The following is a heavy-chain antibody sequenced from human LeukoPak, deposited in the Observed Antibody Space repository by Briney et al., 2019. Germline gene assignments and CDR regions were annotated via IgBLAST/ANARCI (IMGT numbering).Heavy chain of an antibody. CDR2: IKQDGSEK. Sequence: GGSLRLSCAASGFTFSSYWMSWVRQAPGKGLEWVANIKQDGSEKYYVDSVEGRFTISRDNAKNTLYLQMNSLRAEDTAVYYCARGGYCSGGSCPTYNWFDPWGQGTLVTVSS. D-gene: IGHD2-15*01. J-gene: IGHJ5*02. V-gene: IGHV3-7*01. CDR3: ARGGYCSGGSCPTYNWFDP. CDR1: GFTFSSYW.